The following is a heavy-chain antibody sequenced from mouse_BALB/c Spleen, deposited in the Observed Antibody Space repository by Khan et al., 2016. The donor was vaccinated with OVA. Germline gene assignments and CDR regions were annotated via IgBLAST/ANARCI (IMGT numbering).Heavy chain of an antibody. D-gene: IGHD4-1*01. CDR1: GFNFSSYS. Sequence: EVELVESGGDLVRPGGSLQLSCTASGFNFSSYSMSWVRQTPDKRLEWVATISSDGDYTYYPDNVKGRFTISRDNARNTLYLQMSSLKSEDTAMYYCASHLTGSFAYWGQGTLVTVSA. CDR3: ASHLTGSFAY. CDR2: ISSDGDYT. J-gene: IGHJ3*01. V-gene: IGHV5-6*01.